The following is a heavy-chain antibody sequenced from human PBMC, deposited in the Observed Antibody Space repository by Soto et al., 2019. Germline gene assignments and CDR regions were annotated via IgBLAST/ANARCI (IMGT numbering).Heavy chain of an antibody. CDR1: GFSFSSYA. D-gene: IGHD3-9*01. Sequence: GGSLRLSCAASGFSFSSYAMSWVRQAPGKGLEWVSAISGNGGSTYYADSVKGRFTISRDNSKNTLYLQMNSLRAEDTAVYYCARDSTGDILTGYYSYYYYGMDVWGQGTTVTVSS. CDR3: ARDSTGDILTGYYSYYYYGMDV. V-gene: IGHV3-23*01. J-gene: IGHJ6*02. CDR2: ISGNGGST.